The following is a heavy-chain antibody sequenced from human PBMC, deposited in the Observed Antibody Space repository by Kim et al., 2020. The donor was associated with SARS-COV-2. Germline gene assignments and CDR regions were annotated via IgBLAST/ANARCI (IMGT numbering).Heavy chain of an antibody. Sequence: SVKVSCKASGGTFSSYAISWVRQAPGQGLEWMGGIIPIFGTANYAQKFQGRVTITADESTSTAYMELSSLRSEDTAVYYCARARTSKYYDILTGYYNGGFDYWGQGTLVTVSS. CDR3: ARARTSKYYDILTGYYNGGFDY. V-gene: IGHV1-69*13. J-gene: IGHJ4*02. D-gene: IGHD3-9*01. CDR2: IIPIFGTA. CDR1: GGTFSSYA.